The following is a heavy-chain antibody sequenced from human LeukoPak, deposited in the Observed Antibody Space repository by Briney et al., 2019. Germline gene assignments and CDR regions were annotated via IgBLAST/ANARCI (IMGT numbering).Heavy chain of an antibody. CDR3: ARDYKYDFWTEGYYYYYYMDV. CDR1: GGSISSGGYS. D-gene: IGHD3-3*01. Sequence: SETLSLTCAVSGGSISSGGYSWSWIRQPPGKGLEWIGYIYHSGSTYYNPSLKSRVTISVDRSKNQFSLKLSSVTAADTAVYYCARDYKYDFWTEGYYYYYYMDVWGKGTTVTVSS. J-gene: IGHJ6*03. CDR2: IYHSGST. V-gene: IGHV4-30-2*01.